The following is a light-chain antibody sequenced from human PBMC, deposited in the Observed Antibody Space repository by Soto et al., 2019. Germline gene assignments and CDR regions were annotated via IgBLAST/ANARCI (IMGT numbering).Light chain of an antibody. CDR2: DAS. Sequence: EVLLTQSPATLSLSPGDRATLSCRARQRVGSYLAWYQQKPGQAPWPLIYDASQRATDTPTRFSGSVSGTDFTLTSSSLEPDDFALYYWQQRHNWPRITFGQGTRLEIK. CDR1: QRVGSY. CDR3: QQRHNWPRIT. V-gene: IGKV3-11*01. J-gene: IGKJ5*01.